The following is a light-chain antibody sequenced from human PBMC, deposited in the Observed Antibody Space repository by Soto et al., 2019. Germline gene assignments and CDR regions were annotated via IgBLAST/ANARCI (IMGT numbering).Light chain of an antibody. J-gene: IGLJ1*01. CDR2: EVN. Sequence: QSVLTQPASVSGSPGQSITISCTGTSSDVGSYNLVSWYQQHPGKAPKVMIHEVNKRPSGVSNRFSGSKSGNTASLTISGLQAEDEADYYCCPYLGSRTYVFGTGTKVTGL. CDR3: CPYLGSRTYV. V-gene: IGLV2-23*02. CDR1: SSDVGSYNL.